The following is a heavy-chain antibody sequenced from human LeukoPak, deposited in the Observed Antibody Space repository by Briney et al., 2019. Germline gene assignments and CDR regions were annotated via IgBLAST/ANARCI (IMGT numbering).Heavy chain of an antibody. CDR3: ARGEYYDSSGYWY. J-gene: IGHJ4*02. CDR1: GGSISSGGYY. D-gene: IGHD3-22*01. CDR2: IYYSGST. Sequence: PSETLSLTCTVSGGSISSGGYYWSWIRQHPGKGLEWIGYIYYSGSTYYNPSLKSRVTISVDTSKNQFSLKLSSVTAADTAVYYCARGEYYDSSGYWYWGQGTLVTVSS. V-gene: IGHV4-31*03.